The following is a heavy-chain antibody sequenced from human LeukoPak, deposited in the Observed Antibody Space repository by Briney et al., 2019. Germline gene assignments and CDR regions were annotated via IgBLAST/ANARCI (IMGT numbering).Heavy chain of an antibody. J-gene: IGHJ3*02. V-gene: IGHV4-59*01. CDR3: ARAGAGVQLWLPWAFDI. Sequence: WETLSLTCTVSGGSISSYYWSWIRQPPGKGLEWIGYICYSGRTNYNASLKSRVTISVDTSKNQFSLKLSSVTAADTAVYYCARAGAGVQLWLPWAFDIWGQGTMVTVSS. CDR1: GGSISSYY. CDR2: ICYSGRT. D-gene: IGHD5-18*01.